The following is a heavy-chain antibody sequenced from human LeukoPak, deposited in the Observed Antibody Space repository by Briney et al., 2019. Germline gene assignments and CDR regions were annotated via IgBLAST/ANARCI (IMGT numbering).Heavy chain of an antibody. CDR2: INHSGST. CDR3: ATLPRYDSSGYYYARPFDY. J-gene: IGHJ4*02. Sequence: PSETLSLTCAVYGGSFSGYYWSWIRQPPGKGLEWIGEINHSGSTNYNPSLKGRVTISVDTSKNQFSLKLSSVTAADTAVYYCATLPRYDSSGYYYARPFDYWGQGTLVTVSS. D-gene: IGHD3-22*01. CDR1: GGSFSGYY. V-gene: IGHV4-34*01.